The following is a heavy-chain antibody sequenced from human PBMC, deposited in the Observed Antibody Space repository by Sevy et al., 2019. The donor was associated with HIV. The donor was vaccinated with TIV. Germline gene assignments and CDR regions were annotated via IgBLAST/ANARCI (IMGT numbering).Heavy chain of an antibody. CDR2: ISSSSTYI. V-gene: IGHV3-21*01. D-gene: IGHD3-22*01. CDR1: GFTFSIYT. J-gene: IGHJ4*02. CDR3: ASGSLDSTGYPFDY. Sequence: GGSLRLSCAASGFTFSIYTMNWVRQAPGKGLEWVSSISSSSTYIYYADSVRGRFTISRDNAKNSLYVQMHSLRAEDTAVYYCASGSLDSTGYPFDYWGQGTLVTVSS.